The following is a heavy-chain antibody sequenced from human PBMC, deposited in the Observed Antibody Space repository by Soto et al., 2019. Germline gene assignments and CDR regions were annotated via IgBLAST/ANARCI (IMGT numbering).Heavy chain of an antibody. J-gene: IGHJ5*01. Sequence: LSLTCSVSGDSISTVDYFWAWIRQPPGQALEYIGYIYKSATTYYNPSFEGRVAISLDTSKSHFSLNVTSVTAADTAVYFCARGRYCLTGRCFPNWFDSWGQGTLVTVYS. D-gene: IGHD2-15*01. CDR2: IYKSATT. CDR3: ARGRYCLTGRCFPNWFDS. CDR1: GDSISTVDYF. V-gene: IGHV4-30-4*01.